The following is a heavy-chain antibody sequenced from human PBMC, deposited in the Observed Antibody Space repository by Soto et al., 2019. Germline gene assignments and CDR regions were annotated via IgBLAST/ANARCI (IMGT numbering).Heavy chain of an antibody. J-gene: IGHJ4*02. Sequence: QVQLQQWGAGLLKPSETLSLTCAVYGGSFSGYYWSWIRQPPGKGLEWIGEINHSGSTNYNPSLKRRVTISVDPSKTQFSLKLSSVTAADTAVYYCARGVASVVTSYFDYWGQGTLVTVSS. V-gene: IGHV4-34*01. D-gene: IGHD2-21*02. CDR1: GGSFSGYY. CDR3: ARGVASVVTSYFDY. CDR2: INHSGST.